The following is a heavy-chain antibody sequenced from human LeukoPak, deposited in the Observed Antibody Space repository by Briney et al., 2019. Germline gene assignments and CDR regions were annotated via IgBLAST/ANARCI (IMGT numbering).Heavy chain of an antibody. D-gene: IGHD2-2*01. J-gene: IGHJ4*02. V-gene: IGHV4-59*01. CDR3: ARSKSGYQLPIDY. CDR2: IYYRGST. Sequence: GSLKLPCAASGFTFSSYWMSWVRQAPGKGLEWIGYIYYRGSTNYSPSLKSRVTISADTSKNQFSLKLNSVTAADTAVYYCARSKSGYQLPIDYWGQGTLVTVSS. CDR1: GFTFSSYW.